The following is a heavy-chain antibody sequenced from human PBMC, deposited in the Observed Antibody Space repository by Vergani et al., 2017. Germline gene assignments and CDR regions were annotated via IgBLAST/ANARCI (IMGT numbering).Heavy chain of an antibody. J-gene: IGHJ6*02. V-gene: IGHV3-21*06. CDR2: IGSSGPYI. Sequence: EVQLVESGGDLVKPGGSLRLSCVASGFSFSTYSMNWVRQAPGKGLEWVAFIGSSGPYINYADSVKGRFIISRDNTNNSLFLQLRSLRAEDAAVYYCARDCTSGGCPDNYGMDVWGQGATVTVSS. CDR3: ARDCTSGGCPDNYGMDV. CDR1: GFSFSTYS. D-gene: IGHD2-8*01.